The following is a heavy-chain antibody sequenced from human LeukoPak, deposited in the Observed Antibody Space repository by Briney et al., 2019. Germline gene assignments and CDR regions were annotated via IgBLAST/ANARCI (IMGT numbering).Heavy chain of an antibody. CDR2: IYSGGNT. CDR3: ARVGEGAAKD. D-gene: IGHD1-26*01. J-gene: IGHJ4*02. V-gene: IGHV3-53*01. Sequence: GGSLRLSCAASGFTVSSNYMSWVRQAPGKGLEWVSVIYSGGNTYYADSVTGRFTISRDNSKNTLYLQMNSLRAEDTAVYYCARVGEGAAKDWGQGTLVTVSS. CDR1: GFTVSSNY.